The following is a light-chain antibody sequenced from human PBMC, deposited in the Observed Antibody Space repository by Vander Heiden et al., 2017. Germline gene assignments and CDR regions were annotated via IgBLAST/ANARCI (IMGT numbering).Light chain of an antibody. CDR2: GAS. V-gene: IGKV3-20*01. J-gene: IGKJ1*01. Sequence: ERATLSCRASQSVSSSYLAWYQQKPGQAPRLLIYGASSRATGIPDFTLTISRLEPEDFAVYYCQQYGSSSWTFGQGPKVEIK. CDR3: QQYGSSSWT. CDR1: QSVSSSY.